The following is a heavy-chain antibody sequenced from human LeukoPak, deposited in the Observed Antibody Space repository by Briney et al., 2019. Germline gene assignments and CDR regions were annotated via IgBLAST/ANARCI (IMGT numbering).Heavy chain of an antibody. CDR1: GGSISSYY. V-gene: IGHV4-59*01. D-gene: IGHD3-10*01. CDR3: ALRMVRGVIDWFDP. CDR2: IYYSGST. J-gene: IGHJ5*02. Sequence: SETLSLTCTVSGGSISSYYWSWLRQPPGKGLEWIGYIYYSGSTNYNPSLKSRVTISVDTSKNQFSLKLSSVTAADTAVYYCALRMVRGVIDWFDPWGQGTLVTVSS.